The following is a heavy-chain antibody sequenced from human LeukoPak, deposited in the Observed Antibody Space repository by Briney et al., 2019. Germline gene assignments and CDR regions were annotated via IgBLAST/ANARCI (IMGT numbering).Heavy chain of an antibody. CDR1: GYSFTSHW. CDR3: ASMATVTTFGYFDF. J-gene: IGHJ4*02. Sequence: GESLKIPCKGSGYSFTSHWIGWVRQMPGKGLEWMGVIYPGDSDARYSPSFQGQVTISADKAISTTYLQWSSLKASDTAMYYCASMATVTTFGYFDFWGQGTLVTVST. D-gene: IGHD4-17*01. CDR2: IYPGDSDA. V-gene: IGHV5-51*01.